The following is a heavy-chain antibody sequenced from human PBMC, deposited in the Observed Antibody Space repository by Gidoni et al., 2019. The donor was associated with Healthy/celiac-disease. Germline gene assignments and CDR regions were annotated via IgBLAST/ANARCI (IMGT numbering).Heavy chain of an antibody. Sequence: QVQLQQWGAGLLKPSETLSLTCAVYGGSFSGYYWSWIRQPPGKGLEWIGEINHSGSTNYNPSLKSRVTISVDTSKNQFSLKLSSVTAADTAVYYCARAHLNYYDSSGLNYWGQGTLVTVSS. V-gene: IGHV4-34*01. CDR3: ARAHLNYYDSSGLNY. CDR1: GGSFSGYY. CDR2: INHSGST. J-gene: IGHJ4*02. D-gene: IGHD3-22*01.